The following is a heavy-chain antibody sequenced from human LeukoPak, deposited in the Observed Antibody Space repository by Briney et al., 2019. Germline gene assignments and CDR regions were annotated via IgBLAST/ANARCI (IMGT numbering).Heavy chain of an antibody. J-gene: IGHJ4*02. CDR2: IKSDGSTT. V-gene: IGHV3-74*01. Sequence: GGSLRLSCAASGFTFSSYWMHWVRQAPGKGLVWVSRIKSDGSTTTYADSVKGRFTISTDNSKNTLYLQMNSLRAEDTAVYYCAANSYGYFDYWGQGTLVTVSS. CDR3: AANSYGYFDY. D-gene: IGHD5-18*01. CDR1: GFTFSSYW.